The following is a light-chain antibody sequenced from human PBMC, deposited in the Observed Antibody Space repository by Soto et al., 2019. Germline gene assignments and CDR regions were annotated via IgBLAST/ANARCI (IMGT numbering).Light chain of an antibody. J-gene: IGKJ1*01. CDR1: RGISSN. V-gene: IGKV3-15*01. CDR2: GAS. Sequence: EIVMSQSPGTLSVSPGERATLSCRASRGISSNLAWYQQKPGQAPRLLIYGASTRATGIPARFSGSGSGTEFTLTISSLQPDDFATYYCQHYNSYSEAFGQGTMVDIK. CDR3: QHYNSYSEA.